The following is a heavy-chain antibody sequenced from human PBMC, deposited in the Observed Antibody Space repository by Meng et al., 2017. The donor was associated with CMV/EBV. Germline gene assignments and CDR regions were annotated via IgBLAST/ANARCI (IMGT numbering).Heavy chain of an antibody. J-gene: IGHJ6*02. Sequence: GESLKISCAASGFTVSSNYMSWVRQAPGKGLEWVGFIRSKAYGGTTEYAASVKGRFTISRDDSKSIAYLQMNSLKTEDTAVYYCTQPGSGSYYNPYYYYGMDVWGQGTTVTVSS. CDR1: GFTVSSNY. CDR2: IRSKAYGGTT. D-gene: IGHD3-10*01. CDR3: TQPGSGSYYNPYYYYGMDV. V-gene: IGHV3-49*04.